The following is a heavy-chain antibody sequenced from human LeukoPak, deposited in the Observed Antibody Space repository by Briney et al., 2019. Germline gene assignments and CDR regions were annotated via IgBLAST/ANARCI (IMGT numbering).Heavy chain of an antibody. CDR3: ARVRQEKVLDY. D-gene: IGHD4/OR15-4a*01. J-gene: IGHJ4*02. V-gene: IGHV4-39*01. Sequence: PSETLSLTCTVSGDSISTSNSYWGWIRQPPGKGLEWIGSIYYSGNTYYNASLKSRVTISVDTSKNQFSLKLTSVTAADTAVYYCARVRQEKVLDYWGQGTLVTVSS. CDR2: IYYSGNT. CDR1: GDSISTSNSY.